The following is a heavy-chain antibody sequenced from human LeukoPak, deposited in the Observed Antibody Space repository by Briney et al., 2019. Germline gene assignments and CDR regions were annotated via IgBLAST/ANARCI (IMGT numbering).Heavy chain of an antibody. V-gene: IGHV4-34*01. CDR3: ARGLRLRYTLPFDY. Sequence: SETLSLTCAVYGGSFSGYYWSWIRQPPGKGLEWIGEINHSGSTNYNPSLKSRVTISVDTSKNQFSLKLSSVTAADTAVYYCARGLRLRYTLPFDYWGQGTLVTVSS. CDR1: GGSFSGYY. CDR2: INHSGST. D-gene: IGHD3-9*01. J-gene: IGHJ4*02.